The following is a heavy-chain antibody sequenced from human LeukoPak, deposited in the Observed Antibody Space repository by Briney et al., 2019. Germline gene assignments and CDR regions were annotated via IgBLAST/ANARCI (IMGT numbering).Heavy chain of an antibody. CDR3: TTDRKAYYDSSGYFDY. V-gene: IGHV3-15*01. J-gene: IGHJ4*02. CDR1: GFTFSNAW. Sequence: GGSLRLSCAASGFTFSNAWMSWVRQAPGKGLEWVGRTKSKTDGWTTDYAAPVKGRFTISRDDSKNTLYLQMNSLKTEDTAVYYCTTDRKAYYDSSGYFDYWGQGTLVTVSS. D-gene: IGHD3-22*01. CDR2: TKSKTDGWTT.